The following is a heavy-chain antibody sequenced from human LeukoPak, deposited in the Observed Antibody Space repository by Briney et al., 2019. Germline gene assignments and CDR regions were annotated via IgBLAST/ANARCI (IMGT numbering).Heavy chain of an antibody. Sequence: GGSLRLSCAASGFTFSNFLMTWVRQAPGKGPEWVSAISGSGGDTYYADSVKGRFTISRDNSKNTLYLQMNSLRAEDTAVYYCARVRLVGATSDYWGQGTLVTVSS. D-gene: IGHD1-26*01. CDR1: GFTFSNFL. V-gene: IGHV3-23*01. CDR3: ARVRLVGATSDY. CDR2: ISGSGGDT. J-gene: IGHJ4*02.